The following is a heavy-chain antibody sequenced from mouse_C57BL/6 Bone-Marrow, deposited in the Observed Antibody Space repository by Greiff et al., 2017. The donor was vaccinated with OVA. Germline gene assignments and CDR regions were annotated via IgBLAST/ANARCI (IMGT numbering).Heavy chain of an antibody. V-gene: IGHV1-55*01. CDR1: GYTFTSYW. CDR3: ARCWFAY. CDR2: IYPGSGST. Sequence: QVQLQQSGAELVKPGASVTMSCKASGYTFTSYWITWVKQRPGQGLEWIGDIYPGSGSTNYNEKFKSKATLTVDTSSSTAYMQLSSLTSEDSAVYYCARCWFAYWGQGTLVTVSA. J-gene: IGHJ3*01.